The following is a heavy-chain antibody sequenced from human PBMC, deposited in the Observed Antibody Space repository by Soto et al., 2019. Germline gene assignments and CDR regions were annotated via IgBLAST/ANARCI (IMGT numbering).Heavy chain of an antibody. CDR3: ARRSGGSRVGPAHLDS. Sequence: EEQLVQSGAEVKKPGESLKISCKGSGYSFSTYWIAWMRQVPGQSLEWMGIFSPGDSDNKYSPSFQGQVTMSADRSISTAYLQWSSLKASDTAMYYCARRSGGSRVGPAHLDSWGQGTLVIVSS. CDR1: GYSFSTYW. J-gene: IGHJ4*02. CDR2: FSPGDSDN. D-gene: IGHD1-26*01. V-gene: IGHV5-51*01.